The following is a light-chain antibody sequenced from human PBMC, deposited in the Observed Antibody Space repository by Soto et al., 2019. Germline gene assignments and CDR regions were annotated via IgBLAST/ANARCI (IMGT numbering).Light chain of an antibody. Sequence: DIQMTQSPSSVSASLGDRVTITCRASQSISSWLAWYQQKPGKAPKLLIYTASSLKSGVPSRFSGSGSGTEFTLTISSLQSEDIATYYCQHYDSYSEAFGQGTKVDI. CDR3: QHYDSYSEA. CDR2: TAS. V-gene: IGKV1-5*03. J-gene: IGKJ1*01. CDR1: QSISSW.